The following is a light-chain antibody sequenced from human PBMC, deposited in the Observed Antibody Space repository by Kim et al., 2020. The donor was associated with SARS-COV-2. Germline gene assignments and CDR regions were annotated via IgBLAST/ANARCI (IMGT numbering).Light chain of an antibody. Sequence: EIVLTQSPATLSLSPGERATLSCRASQSVSSYLAWYQQKPGQAPRLLIYDASNRATGIPARFSGSGSGTDFTLTISSLEPEDFAVYYCQQRSNWPRTGFGQGTKLEI. CDR3: QQRSNWPRTG. CDR2: DAS. J-gene: IGKJ2*03. V-gene: IGKV3-11*01. CDR1: QSVSSY.